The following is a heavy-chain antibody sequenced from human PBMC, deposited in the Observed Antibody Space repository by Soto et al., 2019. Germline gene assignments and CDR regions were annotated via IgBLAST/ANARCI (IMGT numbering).Heavy chain of an antibody. D-gene: IGHD4-17*01. V-gene: IGHV4-30-4*01. Sequence: QVQLQESGPGLVKPSQTLSLTCTVSGGSISSGDYKWSWIRQPPGKGLEWIGYIYYSGYTYNNPSLKSRVTISVDTSKNQFSLKLSSVTAADTAVYYCARSGDYVAFGYWGQGTLVTVSS. CDR2: IYYSGYT. CDR1: GGSISSGDYK. J-gene: IGHJ4*02. CDR3: ARSGDYVAFGY.